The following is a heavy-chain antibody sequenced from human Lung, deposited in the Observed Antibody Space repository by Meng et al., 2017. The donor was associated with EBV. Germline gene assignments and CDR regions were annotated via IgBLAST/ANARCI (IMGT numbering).Heavy chain of an antibody. CDR3: SRDLAGPFDD. V-gene: IGHV3-74*01. J-gene: IGHJ4*02. CDR2: TNENGGIT. CDR1: GFTFSRFW. Sequence: EGQLVESGGGLVQPGVSLRLYCAVSGFTFSRFWMHWVRQVPGKGLIWVARTNENGGITDYADSVRGRFTISRDNIRNTLYLQMNSLRDEDTAVYFCSRDLAGPFDDWGQGTLVTVSS.